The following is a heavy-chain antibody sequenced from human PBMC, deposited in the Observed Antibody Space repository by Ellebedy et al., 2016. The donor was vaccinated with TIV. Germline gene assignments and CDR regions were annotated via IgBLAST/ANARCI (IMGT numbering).Heavy chain of an antibody. CDR2: FDPEDGET. Sequence: AASVKVSCKVSGYTLTELSMHWVRQAPGKGLEWMGGFDPEDGETIYAQKFQGRATMTRDTSTSTVYMELRSLRSDDTAVYYCARKTTGAFDIWGQGTMVTVSS. CDR3: ARKTTGAFDI. J-gene: IGHJ3*02. CDR1: GYTLTELS. V-gene: IGHV1-24*01. D-gene: IGHD4-17*01.